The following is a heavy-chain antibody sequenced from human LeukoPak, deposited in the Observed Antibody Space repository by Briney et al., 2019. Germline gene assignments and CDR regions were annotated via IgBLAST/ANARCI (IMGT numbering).Heavy chain of an antibody. Sequence: PGGSLRLSCAASGFTFSDYYMSWIRQAPGKGLEWVSYISSSGSTIYYADSVKGRFTISRDNAKNSLYLQMNSLRAGDTAVYYCARTENYDFWSGYYFDYWGQGTLVTVSS. J-gene: IGHJ4*02. CDR3: ARTENYDFWSGYYFDY. CDR1: GFTFSDYY. D-gene: IGHD3-3*01. CDR2: ISSSGSTI. V-gene: IGHV3-11*01.